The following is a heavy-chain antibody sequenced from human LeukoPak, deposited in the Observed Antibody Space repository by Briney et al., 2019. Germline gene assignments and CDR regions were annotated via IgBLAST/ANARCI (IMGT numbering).Heavy chain of an antibody. CDR1: GASISAFH. CDR3: ARKDGDY. Sequence: SESLSLTCSVSGASISAFHWTWFRQPAGKGLEWIGLIYSSGSTLFNPSLKSRVAMSVDLTKNQLSLKLTSVTAADTAMYYCARKDGDYWGRGTLVTVSS. J-gene: IGHJ4*02. CDR2: IYSSGST. V-gene: IGHV4-4*07.